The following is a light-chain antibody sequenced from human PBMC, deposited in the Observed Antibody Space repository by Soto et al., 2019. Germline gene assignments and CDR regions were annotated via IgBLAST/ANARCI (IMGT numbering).Light chain of an antibody. CDR2: GAS. J-gene: IGKJ4*01. Sequence: EIVLTQSPGTLSLSPGERATLSCRASQSVSSSFLAWYQQKPGQAPRLLIYGASSRATGIPDRFSGSGSGTDLTLTISRLEPEDFAVYYCQQYDISPLTFGGGTKVEIK. CDR1: QSVSSSF. V-gene: IGKV3-20*01. CDR3: QQYDISPLT.